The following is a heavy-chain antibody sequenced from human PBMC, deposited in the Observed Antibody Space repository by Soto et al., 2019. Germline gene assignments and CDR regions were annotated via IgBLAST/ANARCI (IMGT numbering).Heavy chain of an antibody. CDR3: AKDSYHSSGSRHFDY. CDR2: ISGSGGST. CDR1: GFTFSSYA. Sequence: PGGSLRLSCAASGFTFSSYAMSWVRQAPGKGLEWVSAISGSGGSTYYADSVKGRFTISRDNSKNTLYLQMNSLRAEDTAVYYCAKDSYHSSGSRHFDYWGQGTLVTVSS. J-gene: IGHJ4*02. V-gene: IGHV3-23*01. D-gene: IGHD6-19*01.